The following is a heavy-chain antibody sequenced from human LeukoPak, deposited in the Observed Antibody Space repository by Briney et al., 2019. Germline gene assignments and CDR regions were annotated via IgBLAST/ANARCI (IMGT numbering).Heavy chain of an antibody. CDR1: GGSISSPNYY. V-gene: IGHV4-39*01. CDR2: FFYNGST. Sequence: NTSETLSLTCTVTGGSISSPNYYWGRLRQPPGKGLEWIGSFFYNGSTYCNPCLKSRVTIYVDTAKHQISLKLRAVTAPHTAVYSCAKKVSGTYDYWGQGTLVTVSS. CDR3: AKKVSGTYDY. D-gene: IGHD1-1*01. J-gene: IGHJ4*02.